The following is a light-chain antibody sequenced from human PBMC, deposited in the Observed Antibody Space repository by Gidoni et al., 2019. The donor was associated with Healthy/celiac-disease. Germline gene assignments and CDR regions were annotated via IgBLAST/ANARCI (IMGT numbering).Light chain of an antibody. V-gene: IGLV3-21*04. Sequence: SDVLTQPPSVSGAPGKTARITCGGNNIGSKSVHWYQQKPGQAPVLVIYYDSDRPSGIPERFSGSNSGNTATLTISRVEAGDEADYYCQVWDSSSDHVVFGGGTKLTVL. CDR2: YDS. J-gene: IGLJ2*01. CDR1: NIGSKS. CDR3: QVWDSSSDHVV.